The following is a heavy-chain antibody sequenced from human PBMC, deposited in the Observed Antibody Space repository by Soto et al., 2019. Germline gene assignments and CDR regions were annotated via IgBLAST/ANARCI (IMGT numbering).Heavy chain of an antibody. CDR2: INHSGST. D-gene: IGHD6-13*01. V-gene: IGHV4-34*01. CDR1: GGSFSGYY. CDR3: ARMSLYSSSWYYYYYGMDV. Sequence: NPSETLSLTCAVYGGSFSGYYWSWIRQPPGKGLEWIGEINHSGSTNYNPSLKSRVTISVDTSKNQFSLKLSSVTAADTAVYYCARMSLYSSSWYYYYYGMDVWGQGTTVTVSS. J-gene: IGHJ6*02.